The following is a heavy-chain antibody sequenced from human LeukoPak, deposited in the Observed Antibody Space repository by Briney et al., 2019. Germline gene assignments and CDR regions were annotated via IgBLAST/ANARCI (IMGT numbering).Heavy chain of an antibody. V-gene: IGHV3-48*02. Sequence: GGSLRLSCAASGFIFSIYSMAWVRRAPGRGLEWLSYITSGSSTYYTDSVKGRFTISRDNAKNSLYLQMNSLRDEDTAVYYCARDHNYALDYWGQGTLVTVSS. CDR1: GFIFSIYS. D-gene: IGHD3-16*01. J-gene: IGHJ4*02. CDR3: ARDHNYALDY. CDR2: ITSGSST.